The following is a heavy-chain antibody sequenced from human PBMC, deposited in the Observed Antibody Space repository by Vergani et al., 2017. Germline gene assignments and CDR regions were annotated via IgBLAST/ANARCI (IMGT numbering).Heavy chain of an antibody. D-gene: IGHD3-10*01. J-gene: IGHJ4*02. V-gene: IGHV3-33*06. CDR2: IWYDGSNK. CDR1: GFTFSSYG. Sequence: QVQLVESGGGVVQPGRSLRLSCAASGFTFSSYGMHWVRQAPGKGLEWVAVIWYDGSNKYYADSVKGRFTISRDNSKNTLYLQMNSLRAEDTAVYYCAKEKISAAGIYYFDYWGQGTLVTVSS. CDR3: AKEKISAAGIYYFDY.